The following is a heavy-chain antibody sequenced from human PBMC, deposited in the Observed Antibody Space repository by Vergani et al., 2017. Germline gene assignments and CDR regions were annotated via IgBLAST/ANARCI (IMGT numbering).Heavy chain of an antibody. CDR1: GFTFSSYA. J-gene: IGHJ5*02. Sequence: VQLLESGGGLVQPGGSLRLSCAASGFTFSSYAISWVRQAPGQGLEWMGGIIPIFGTANYAQKFQGRVTITADKSTSTAYMELSSLRSEDTAVYYCARASRVYYGSGSQNLNPYNWFDPWGQGTLVTVSS. D-gene: IGHD3-10*01. CDR3: ARASRVYYGSGSQNLNPYNWFDP. CDR2: IIPIFGTA. V-gene: IGHV1-69*06.